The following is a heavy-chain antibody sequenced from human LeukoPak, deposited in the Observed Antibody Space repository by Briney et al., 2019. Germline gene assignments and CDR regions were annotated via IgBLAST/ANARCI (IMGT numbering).Heavy chain of an antibody. J-gene: IGHJ3*02. D-gene: IGHD6-13*01. CDR1: GYSFTSYW. V-gene: IGHV5-51*01. CDR3: ARLTRQQLVFGAFDI. Sequence: GGSPKISRNGFGYSFTSYWLGRVPQIPRKGLEWMGIIYPGDSDTRYSPSFQGRVTISADKSISTAYLQWSSLKASDTAMYYCARLTRQQLVFGAFDIWGQGTMVTVSS. CDR2: IYPGDSDT.